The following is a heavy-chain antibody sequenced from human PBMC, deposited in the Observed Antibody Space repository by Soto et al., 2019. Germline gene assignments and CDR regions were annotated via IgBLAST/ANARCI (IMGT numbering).Heavy chain of an antibody. CDR1: GYSFTSYW. V-gene: IGHV5-51*01. J-gene: IGHJ5*02. CDR3: ARQYSSTETNWFDP. D-gene: IGHD6-13*01. CDR2: IYPGDYDS. Sequence: PGESLKISCQGSGYSFTSYWIGWVRQMHGKGLEWMGIIYPGDYDSRYSPSFQGQVTISADKSISTAYLQWSSLKASDTAMYYCARQYSSTETNWFDPWGQGTLVTVAS.